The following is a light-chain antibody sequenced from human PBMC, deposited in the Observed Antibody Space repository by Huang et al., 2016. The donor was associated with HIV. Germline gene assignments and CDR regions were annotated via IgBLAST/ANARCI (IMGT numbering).Light chain of an antibody. V-gene: IGKV3-20*01. Sequence: VLTQSPGTLSLSPGERATLSCRASQTVSSSYLAWYQQKPGQAPRLLIYGASSRAYGIPDRFSGSGSGTDFALTISRLEPEDFAVYYCQQYANSPFTFGQGTKLEIK. J-gene: IGKJ2*01. CDR2: GAS. CDR1: QTVSSSY. CDR3: QQYANSPFT.